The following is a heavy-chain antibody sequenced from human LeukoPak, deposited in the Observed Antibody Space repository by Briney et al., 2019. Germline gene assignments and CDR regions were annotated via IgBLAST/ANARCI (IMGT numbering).Heavy chain of an antibody. CDR1: GYTFTGYY. Sequence: GASVKVSCKASGYTFTGYYMHWVRQAPGQGLEWMGWINPNSGGTNYAQKFQGWVTMTRDTSISTAYMELSRLRSDDTAVYYCVREGRGYCSSTSCYELGGFDYWGQGTLVTVSS. CDR3: VREGRGYCSSTSCYELGGFDY. V-gene: IGHV1-2*04. CDR2: INPNSGGT. J-gene: IGHJ4*02. D-gene: IGHD2-2*01.